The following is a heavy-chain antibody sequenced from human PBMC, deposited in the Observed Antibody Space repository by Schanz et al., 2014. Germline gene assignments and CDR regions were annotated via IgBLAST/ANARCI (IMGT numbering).Heavy chain of an antibody. CDR1: GFTFRDYS. J-gene: IGHJ4*02. Sequence: EVQLVESGGDLVQPGRSLRLSCAASGFTFRDYSMNWVPQAPGKGPEWISYISSYSTIHYADSVKGRFTISRDNAKYTRYLQMNSLRAEDTAVYYCVKLPGATGTTSHFDYWGQGTLVTVSS. CDR3: VKLPGATGTTSHFDY. V-gene: IGHV3-48*01. D-gene: IGHD1-1*01. CDR2: ISSYSTI.